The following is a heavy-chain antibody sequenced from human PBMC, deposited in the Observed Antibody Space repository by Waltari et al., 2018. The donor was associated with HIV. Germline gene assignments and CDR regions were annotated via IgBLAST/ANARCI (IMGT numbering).Heavy chain of an antibody. CDR2: FDPEDGET. J-gene: IGHJ4*02. V-gene: IGHV1-24*01. CDR1: GYTRTELS. CDR3: ATSRRDYDSSGYYSVPNY. D-gene: IGHD3-22*01. Sequence: QVQLVQSGAEVKKPGASVKVSCKVSGYTRTELSMHWVRQVRGTGLEWMGGFDPEDGETIYEQKFQGRVTMTEDTSTDTAYMELSSLRSEDTAVYYCATSRRDYDSSGYYSVPNYWGQGTLVTVSS.